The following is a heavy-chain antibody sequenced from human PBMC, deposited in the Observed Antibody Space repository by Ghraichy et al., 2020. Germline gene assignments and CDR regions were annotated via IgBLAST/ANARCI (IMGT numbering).Heavy chain of an antibody. J-gene: IGHJ6*02. D-gene: IGHD4-23*01. CDR1: GFTFSDYS. CDR3: ARGSKVVRFFYYDGMDV. Sequence: GGSLRLSCVGSGFTFSDYSMNWVHQSPGKGLEWVSYITSSSRTKSYADSVKGRFTISRDNAHNSLDLQMNSLRDEDTAVYYCARGSKVVRFFYYDGMDVWGQGTTVTVSS. V-gene: IGHV3-48*02. CDR2: ITSSSRTK.